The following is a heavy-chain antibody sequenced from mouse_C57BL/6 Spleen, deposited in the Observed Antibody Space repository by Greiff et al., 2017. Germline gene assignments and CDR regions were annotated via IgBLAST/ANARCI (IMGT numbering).Heavy chain of an antibody. CDR2: ISYSGST. J-gene: IGHJ4*01. D-gene: IGHD2-3*01. V-gene: IGHV3-1*01. CDR3: ARGDGYLGMDY. Sequence: EVKLMESGPGMVKPSQSLSLTCTVTGYSITSGYDWHWIRHYPGNKLEWMGYISYSGSTNYNPSLKSRISITHDTSKNHFFLKLNSVTTEDTATYYCARGDGYLGMDYWGQGTSVTVSS. CDR1: GYSITSGYD.